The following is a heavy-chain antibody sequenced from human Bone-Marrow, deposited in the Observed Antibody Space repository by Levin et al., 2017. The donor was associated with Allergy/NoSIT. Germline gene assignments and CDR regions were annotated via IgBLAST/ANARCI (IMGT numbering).Heavy chain of an antibody. CDR3: ARETGGSGWYTVDH. CDR1: GFTFSTYA. V-gene: IGHV3-23*01. CDR2: IRPTGYRT. J-gene: IGHJ4*02. D-gene: IGHD6-13*01. Sequence: QAGGSLRLSCAASGFTFSTYAMAWVRQAPGKGLEWVSTIRPTGYRTYYVDSVEGRFTISRDDSKSTVFLQMNSLRAEDTAKYYCARETGGSGWYTVDHWGRGTLVTVSS.